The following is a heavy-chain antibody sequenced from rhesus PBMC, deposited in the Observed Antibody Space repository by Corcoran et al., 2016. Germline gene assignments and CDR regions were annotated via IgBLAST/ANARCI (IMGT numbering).Heavy chain of an antibody. V-gene: IGHV4-173*01. CDR2: FAADGGSI. CDR1: GGVIRSLF. Sequence: QVQLQASGPGLVKPSDTLSLPCAVSGGVIRSLFLRWLRQPPGKGLEWVGRFAADGGSIDYNPSLQSRVTISIDTSKTQFSLKMTSMIAADTAVYYCSRAPPAANWFFDIWGPGTPITISS. CDR3: SRAPPAANWFFDI. J-gene: IGHJ2*01. D-gene: IGHD6-25*01.